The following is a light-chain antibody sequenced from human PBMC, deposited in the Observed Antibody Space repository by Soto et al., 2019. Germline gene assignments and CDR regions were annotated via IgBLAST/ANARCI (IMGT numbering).Light chain of an antibody. CDR2: DAS. CDR3: QQYHSPS. J-gene: IGKJ4*01. V-gene: IGKV1-5*01. Sequence: DIQMTQSPSTLSASVGDRVTITCRASQSISSWLAWYQQKPGKAPKLLIYDASSLESGVPSRFSGSGSGTEFTLTISSLQPDDFATYYCQQYHSPSFGGGTKVEIK. CDR1: QSISSW.